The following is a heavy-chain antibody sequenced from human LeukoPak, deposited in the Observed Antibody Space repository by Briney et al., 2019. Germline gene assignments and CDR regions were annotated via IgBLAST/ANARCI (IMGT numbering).Heavy chain of an antibody. D-gene: IGHD6-19*01. J-gene: IGHJ4*02. CDR3: ARGDGEKWLVKSDYFDY. Sequence: PGGSLRLSCAASGFTFSSYAMSWIRQPPGKGLEWIGEINHSGSTNYNPSPKSRVTISVDTSKNQFSLKLSSVTAADTAVYYCARGDGEKWLVKSDYFDYWGQGTLVTVSS. V-gene: IGHV4-34*01. CDR1: GFTFSSYA. CDR2: INHSGST.